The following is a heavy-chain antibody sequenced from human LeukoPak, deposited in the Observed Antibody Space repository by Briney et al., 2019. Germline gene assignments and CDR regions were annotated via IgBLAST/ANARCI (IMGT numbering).Heavy chain of an antibody. Sequence: GGSLRLSCAASRLTFSSYGMHWVRQAPGKGLEWVAFIRYDGSNKYYADSVKGRFTISRDNSKNTLYLQMNSLRAEDTAVYYCAKVRDYGDQNFDYWGQGTLVTVSS. V-gene: IGHV3-30*02. CDR1: RLTFSSYG. J-gene: IGHJ4*02. CDR2: IRYDGSNK. D-gene: IGHD4-17*01. CDR3: AKVRDYGDQNFDY.